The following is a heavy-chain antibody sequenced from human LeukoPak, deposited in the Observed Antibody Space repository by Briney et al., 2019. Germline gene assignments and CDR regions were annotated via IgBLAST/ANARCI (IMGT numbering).Heavy chain of an antibody. CDR1: GFTFSSYT. CDR2: ISGTGGST. Sequence: GGSLRLSCAASGFTFSSYTMSWVRQAPGKGLEWVSGISGTGGSTYYADSVKGRFTISRDNSKNTLYLQMNSLRTEDTAVYYCAVSGYYYGTFDYWGQGTLVTVSS. V-gene: IGHV3-23*01. D-gene: IGHD3-22*01. J-gene: IGHJ4*02. CDR3: AVSGYYYGTFDY.